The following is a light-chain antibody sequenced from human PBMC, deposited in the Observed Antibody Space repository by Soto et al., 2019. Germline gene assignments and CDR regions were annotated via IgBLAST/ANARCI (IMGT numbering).Light chain of an antibody. CDR2: GNT. Sequence: QSVLTQLPSVSGAPGQRVTISCTGSSSNIGAGYDVHWYRQLPETAPKLLIYGNTNRPSGVPDRFSGSRSGTSASLAITGLQAEDEADYYCQSYDSSLNGHWVFGGGTKLTVL. CDR1: SSNIGAGYD. J-gene: IGLJ3*02. CDR3: QSYDSSLNGHWV. V-gene: IGLV1-40*01.